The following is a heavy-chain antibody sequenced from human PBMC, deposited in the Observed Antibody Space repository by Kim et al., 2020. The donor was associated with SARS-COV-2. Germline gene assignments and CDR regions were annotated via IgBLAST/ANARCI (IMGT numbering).Heavy chain of an antibody. V-gene: IGHV1-24*01. CDR1: GYTLTELS. CDR2: FDPEDGET. CDR3: ATVYYGSGSYDNWFDP. J-gene: IGHJ5*02. D-gene: IGHD3-10*01. Sequence: ASVKVSCKVSGYTLTELSMHWVRQAPGKGLEWMGGFDPEDGETIYAQKFQGRVTMTEDTSTDTAYMELSSLRSEDTAVYYCATVYYGSGSYDNWFDPWGQGTLVTVSS.